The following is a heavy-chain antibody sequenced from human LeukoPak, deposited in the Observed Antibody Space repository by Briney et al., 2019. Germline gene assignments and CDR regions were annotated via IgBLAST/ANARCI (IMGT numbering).Heavy chain of an antibody. Sequence: GSSVKVSCKASGGTFSSYAISWVRQAPGQGLEWMGGIIPIFGTANYAQKFQGRVTITTDESTSTAYMELSSLRSEDTAVYYCAADSSSGYDFDYWGQGTLVTVSS. J-gene: IGHJ4*02. CDR1: GGTFSSYA. V-gene: IGHV1-69*05. CDR3: AADSSSGYDFDY. D-gene: IGHD5-12*01. CDR2: IIPIFGTA.